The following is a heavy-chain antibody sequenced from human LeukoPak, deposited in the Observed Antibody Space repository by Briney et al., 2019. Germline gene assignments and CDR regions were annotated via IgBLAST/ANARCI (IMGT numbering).Heavy chain of an antibody. Sequence: ASVKVSCKVSGSVSSDYAVHWVCQAPGRGLEWMGWTHVGKGDTDSSQKFQGRLTITRDTSASTVYMELSSLRSEDTAVYYCARVHNHDFWSGYWLPTRSYFDYWGQGTLVTVSS. CDR2: THVGKGDT. CDR3: ARVHNHDFWSGYWLPTRSYFDY. J-gene: IGHJ4*02. D-gene: IGHD3-3*01. CDR1: GSVSSDYA. V-gene: IGHV1-3*01.